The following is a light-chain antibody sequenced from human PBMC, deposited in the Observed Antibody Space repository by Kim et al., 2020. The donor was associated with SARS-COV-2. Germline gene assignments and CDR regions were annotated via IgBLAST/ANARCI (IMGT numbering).Light chain of an antibody. CDR2: AAS. CDR3: QQYYSYPPT. V-gene: IGKV1-8*01. Sequence: ASTGDRVTITCRASQGISSYLAWYQQKPGKAPKLLIDAASTLQSGVPSRFSGSGSGTDFTLTISCLQSEDFATYYCQQYYSYPPTFGPGTKVDIK. CDR1: QGISSY. J-gene: IGKJ3*01.